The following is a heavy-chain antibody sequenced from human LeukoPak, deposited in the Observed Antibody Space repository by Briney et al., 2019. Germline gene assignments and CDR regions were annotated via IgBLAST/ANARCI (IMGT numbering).Heavy chain of an antibody. CDR3: ARDLSINDAWGAFDI. CDR1: GFTFSSYG. V-gene: IGHV3-30*02. J-gene: IGHJ3*02. D-gene: IGHD3-16*01. Sequence: GGSLRLSCAASGFTFSSYGMHWVRQAPGKGLEWVAFIRYDGSNKYYADSVKGRFTISRDNSKNTLYLQMNSLRAEDTAVYYCARDLSINDAWGAFDIWGRGTMVTVSS. CDR2: IRYDGSNK.